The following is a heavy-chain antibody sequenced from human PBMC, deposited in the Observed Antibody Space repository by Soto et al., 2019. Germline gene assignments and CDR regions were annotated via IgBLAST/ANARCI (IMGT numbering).Heavy chain of an antibody. V-gene: IGHV4-4*02. CDR2: TSHDGVT. CDR1: SGSIDNVYW. CDR3: ARSGGYSGYDHFFDP. J-gene: IGHJ5*02. Sequence: SETLSLTCAVSSGSIDNVYWWSWVRQSPGKGLEWIGETSHDGVTLYNPSLKGRVSIDVDTSSNQFSLRLTSVTAADTAVYFCARSGGYSGYDHFFDPWGHGTLVTVSS. D-gene: IGHD5-12*01.